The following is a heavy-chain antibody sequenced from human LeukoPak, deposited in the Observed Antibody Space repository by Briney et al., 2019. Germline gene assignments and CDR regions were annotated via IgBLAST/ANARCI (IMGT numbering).Heavy chain of an antibody. CDR2: FYYSGST. CDR1: GGSISSGDYY. Sequence: SGTLFLTCTVSGGSISSGDYYWSWIRQPPGKGLEWIGYFYYSGSTYYNPSLKSRVTISVDTSKNQFSLKLSSVTATDTAVYYCARPYYYDSRIDPWGQGTLVTVSS. V-gene: IGHV4-30-4*01. D-gene: IGHD3-22*01. J-gene: IGHJ5*02. CDR3: ARPYYYDSRIDP.